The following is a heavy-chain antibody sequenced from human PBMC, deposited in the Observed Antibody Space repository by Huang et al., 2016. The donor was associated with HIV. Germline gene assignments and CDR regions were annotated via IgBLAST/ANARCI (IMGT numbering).Heavy chain of an antibody. CDR3: AKDRGDGYSGYDYDY. V-gene: IGHV3-23*01. D-gene: IGHD5-12*01. CDR2: ISGSSGTI. Sequence: EVQLWESGGTLVQPGGSLRLSCGASGFTFSNYAMSWVRQAPGKGLGWVSFISGSSGTIYDADSVKGRFTISRDNVKKTVYLQMNSLRVEDAAVYYCAKDRGDGYSGYDYDYWGQGTLVTVSS. J-gene: IGHJ4*02. CDR1: GFTFSNYA.